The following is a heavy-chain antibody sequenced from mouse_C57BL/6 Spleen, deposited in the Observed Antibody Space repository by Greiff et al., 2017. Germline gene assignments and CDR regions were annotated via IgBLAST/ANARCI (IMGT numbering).Heavy chain of an antibody. CDR3: ARGEDYGNSFAY. CDR1: GYSITSGYD. J-gene: IGHJ3*01. CDR2: ISYSGST. Sequence: EVKVEESGPGMVKPSQSLSLTCTVTGYSITSGYDWHWIRHFPGNKLEWMGYISYSGSTNYNPSLKSRISITHDTSKNHFFLKLNSVTTEDTATYYCARGEDYGNSFAYGGQGTLVTVSA. D-gene: IGHD2-1*01. V-gene: IGHV3-1*01.